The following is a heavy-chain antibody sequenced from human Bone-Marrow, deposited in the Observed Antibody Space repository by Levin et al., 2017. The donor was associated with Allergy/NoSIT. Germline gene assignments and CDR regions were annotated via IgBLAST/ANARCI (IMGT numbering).Heavy chain of an antibody. D-gene: IGHD4-17*01. CDR1: GFTFSDYY. CDR3: ARLLPLDYGDYDGPYYYGMDV. V-gene: IGHV3-11*01. CDR2: ISSSGSTI. Sequence: GGSLRLSCAASGFTFSDYYMSWIRQAPGKGLEWVSYISSSGSTIYYADSVKGRFTISRDNAKNSLYLQMNSLRAEDTAVYYCARLLPLDYGDYDGPYYYGMDVWGQGTTVTVSS. J-gene: IGHJ6*02.